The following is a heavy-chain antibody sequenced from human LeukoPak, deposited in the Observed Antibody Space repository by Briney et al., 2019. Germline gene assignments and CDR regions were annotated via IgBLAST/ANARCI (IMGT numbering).Heavy chain of an antibody. CDR2: IYYSGST. CDR1: GGSIRSSRYY. CDR3: ARALQYYYDSSGYHYQH. V-gene: IGHV4-39*01. D-gene: IGHD3-22*01. J-gene: IGHJ1*01. Sequence: SDTLSLTCTVSGGSIRSSRYYWGWTRQPPGKGVECIGSIYYSGSTYHNPSLKSRVTISVDTSKDQFSLKLSSGTAADTAVYYCARALQYYYDSSGYHYQHWGRGTLVTVSS.